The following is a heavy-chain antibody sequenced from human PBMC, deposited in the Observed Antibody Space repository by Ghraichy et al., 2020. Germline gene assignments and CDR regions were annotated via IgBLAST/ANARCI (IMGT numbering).Heavy chain of an antibody. Sequence: SETLSLTCTVSGYSISSGYYWGWIRQPPGKGLEWIGSIYHSGSTYYNPSLKSRVTISVDTSKNQFSLKLSSVTAADTAVYYCARESIVVRGVIGYYYYYYGMDVWGQGTTVTVSS. D-gene: IGHD3-10*01. V-gene: IGHV4-38-2*02. CDR2: IYHSGST. J-gene: IGHJ6*02. CDR3: ARESIVVRGVIGYYYYYYGMDV. CDR1: GYSISSGYY.